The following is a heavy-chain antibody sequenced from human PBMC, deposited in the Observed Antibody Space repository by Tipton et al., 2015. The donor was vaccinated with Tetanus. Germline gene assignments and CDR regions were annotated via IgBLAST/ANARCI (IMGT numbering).Heavy chain of an antibody. Sequence: LRLSCTVSGGSISTYHWNWIRQSPGRGLEWIGYIDYFGSTKYNPSLKSRVAMSVDTPKNQLSLRLNSVTAADTAVYFCAGYRVGWGGRGYWGQGTLVTVSS. CDR3: AGYRVGWGGRGY. D-gene: IGHD5-24*01. CDR2: IDYFGST. V-gene: IGHV4-59*01. J-gene: IGHJ4*02. CDR1: GGSISTYH.